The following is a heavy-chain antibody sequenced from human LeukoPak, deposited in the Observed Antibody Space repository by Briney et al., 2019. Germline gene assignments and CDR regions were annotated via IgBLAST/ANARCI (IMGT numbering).Heavy chain of an antibody. J-gene: IGHJ6*03. D-gene: IGHD3-3*01. Sequence: SETLSLTCTVSGGSISSSSYYWGWIRQPPGKGLEWIGSIYYSGSTYYNPSLKSRVTISVDTSKNQFSLKLSSVTAADTAVYYCARGRNYDFWSGPGPTYYYYMDVWGKGTTVTVSS. CDR2: IYYSGST. CDR3: ARGRNYDFWSGPGPTYYYYMDV. V-gene: IGHV4-39*07. CDR1: GGSISSSSYY.